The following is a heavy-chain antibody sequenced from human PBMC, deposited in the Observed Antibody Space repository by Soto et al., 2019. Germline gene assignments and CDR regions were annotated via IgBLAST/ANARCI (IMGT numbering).Heavy chain of an antibody. CDR1: GYSFTSYG. J-gene: IGHJ5*02. Sequence: ASVKVSCKASGYSFTSYGISWGRQAPGQGLEWMGWISAYNGNTNYAQKLQGRVTMTTDTSTSTAYMELRSMRSDDTAVYYCVILPTAGYSSGWQDCFDPSGQGTLVIGSS. CDR3: VILPTAGYSSGWQDCFDP. D-gene: IGHD6-19*01. CDR2: ISAYNGNT. V-gene: IGHV1-18*01.